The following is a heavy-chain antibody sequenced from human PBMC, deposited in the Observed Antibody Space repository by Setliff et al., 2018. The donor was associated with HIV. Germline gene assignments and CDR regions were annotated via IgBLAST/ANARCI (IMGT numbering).Heavy chain of an antibody. V-gene: IGHV1-8*02. Sequence: ASVKVSCKASGYTFTGYYMHWVRQATGQGLEWMGWMDPSSGNTAYAQKFQGRVTMTRNNSINTAYMELSNLRSQDTAIYYCARGWFSGYDYEFWGQGTLVTVSS. CDR3: ARGWFSGYDYEF. CDR1: GYTFTGYY. J-gene: IGHJ4*02. CDR2: MDPSSGNT. D-gene: IGHD5-12*01.